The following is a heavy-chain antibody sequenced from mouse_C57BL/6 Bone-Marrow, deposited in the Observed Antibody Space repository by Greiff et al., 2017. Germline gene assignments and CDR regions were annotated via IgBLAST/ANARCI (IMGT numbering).Heavy chain of an antibody. CDR3: ARRGGNYAMDY. CDR2: IYPGDGDT. V-gene: IGHV1-82*01. J-gene: IGHJ4*01. CDR1: GYAFSSSW. D-gene: IGHD1-1*01. Sequence: VQLQQSGPELVKPGASVKISCKASGYAFSSSWMNWVKQRPGRGLEWLGRIYPGDGDTNYNGKFKGKATLTADKSSSTAYMQRSSLSSEDSAVYFCARRGGNYAMDYWGQGTSVTVSS.